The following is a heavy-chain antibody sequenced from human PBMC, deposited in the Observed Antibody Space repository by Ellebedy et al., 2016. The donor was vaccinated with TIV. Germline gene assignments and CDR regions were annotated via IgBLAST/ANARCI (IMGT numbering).Heavy chain of an antibody. D-gene: IGHD6-19*01. V-gene: IGHV3-7*01. CDR3: ARSMAVAGDY. J-gene: IGHJ4*02. CDR2: INHDGSGK. Sequence: PGGSLRLSCSASGFTLSTYWMSWLRQAPGKGLELLAHINHDGSGKYYVDSVKGRFSISRDNAKNSLYLQMSSLRAEDTAVYYCARSMAVAGDYWGQGTLVTVSS. CDR1: GFTLSTYW.